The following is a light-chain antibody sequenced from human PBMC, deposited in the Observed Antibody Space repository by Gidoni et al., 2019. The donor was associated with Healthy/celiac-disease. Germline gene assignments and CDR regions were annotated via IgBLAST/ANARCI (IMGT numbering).Light chain of an antibody. J-gene: IGKJ2*01. CDR1: QSVLYSSNNKNY. CDR3: QQYYSTPPMYT. CDR2: WAS. Sequence: DLVMTQPPDSMAVSLGERATINCKSSQSVLYSSNNKNYLAWYQQKPGQPPKLLIYWASTRESGVPDRFSGSGSGTDFTLAISSLQAEDVAVYYCQQYYSTPPMYTFGQGTKLEIK. V-gene: IGKV4-1*01.